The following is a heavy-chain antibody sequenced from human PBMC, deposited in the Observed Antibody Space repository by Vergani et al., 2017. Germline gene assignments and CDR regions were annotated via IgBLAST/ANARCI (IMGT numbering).Heavy chain of an antibody. CDR1: GGTFSSYA. CDR3: ARDSAYYYGSGGEYYFDY. CDR2: IIPIFGTA. D-gene: IGHD3-10*01. J-gene: IGHJ4*02. Sequence: QVQLVQSGAEVKKPGSSVKVSCKASGGTFSSYAISWVRQAPGQGLEWMGGIIPIFGTANYAQKFQGRVTITADESTSTAYMELSSLRSEDTAVYYCARDSAYYYGSGGEYYFDYWGQGTLVTVSS. V-gene: IGHV1-69*01.